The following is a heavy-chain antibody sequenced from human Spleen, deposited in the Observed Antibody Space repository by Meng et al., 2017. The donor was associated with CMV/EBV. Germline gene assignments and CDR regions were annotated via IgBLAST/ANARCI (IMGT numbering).Heavy chain of an antibody. Sequence: GESLKISCVVSGFTFSNYAMSWVRQAPGKGLEWVSGISGSNGDGSTYYADSVKGRFTISRDNARNTLYLQIKSLRAEDTAVYYCTKDDIALYWLYSPVHWGQGTLVTVSS. CDR3: TKDDIALYWLYSPVH. CDR2: ISGSNGDGST. V-gene: IGHV3-23*01. CDR1: GFTFSNYA. J-gene: IGHJ4*02. D-gene: IGHD3-22*01.